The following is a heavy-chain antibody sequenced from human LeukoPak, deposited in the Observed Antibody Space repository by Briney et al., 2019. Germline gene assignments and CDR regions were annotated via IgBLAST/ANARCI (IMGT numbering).Heavy chain of an antibody. Sequence: PSETLSLTCAVYGGSFSGYFWNWIRQPPRKGLEWIGEVNHRGSTSYNPSLKSRVTISEDTSKNQFSLNLSSVTAADTAVYYCAASIAVAGRLGAFDIWGQGTMVTVSS. V-gene: IGHV4-34*01. J-gene: IGHJ3*02. CDR1: GGSFSGYF. D-gene: IGHD6-13*01. CDR3: AASIAVAGRLGAFDI. CDR2: VNHRGST.